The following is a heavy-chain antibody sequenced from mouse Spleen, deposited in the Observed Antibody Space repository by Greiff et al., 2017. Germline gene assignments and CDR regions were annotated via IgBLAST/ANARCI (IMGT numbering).Heavy chain of an antibody. J-gene: IGHJ2*01. Sequence: EVKLMESGPGLVKPSQSLSLTCTVTGYSITSDYAWNWIRQFPGNKLEWMGYISYSGSTSYNPSLKSRISITRDTSKNQFFLQLNSVTTEDTATYYCARSDYRSFFAYWGQGTTLTVSS. CDR1: GYSITSDYA. CDR3: ARSDYRSFFAY. V-gene: IGHV3-2*02. CDR2: ISYSGST. D-gene: IGHD2-14*01.